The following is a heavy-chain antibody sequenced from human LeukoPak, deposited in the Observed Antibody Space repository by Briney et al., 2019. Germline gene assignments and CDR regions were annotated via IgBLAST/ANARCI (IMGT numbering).Heavy chain of an antibody. CDR1: GFTFSSDG. V-gene: IGHV3-30*03. CDR3: ASERYYDILTGEDY. CDR2: ISYDGSNK. D-gene: IGHD3-9*01. J-gene: IGHJ4*02. Sequence: GGSLRLSCAASGFTFSSDGIHWVRQAPGKGLEWVAVISYDGSNKYYADSVKGRFTISRDNSKNTLYLQMNSLRAEDTAVYYCASERYYDILTGEDYWGQGTLVTVSS.